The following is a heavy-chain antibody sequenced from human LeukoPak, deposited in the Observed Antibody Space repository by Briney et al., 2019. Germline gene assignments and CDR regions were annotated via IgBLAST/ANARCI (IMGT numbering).Heavy chain of an antibody. CDR3: AKYRSSGWYYFDY. J-gene: IGHJ4*02. Sequence: PGGSLRPSCAASGFTFSSYAMSWVRQAPGKGLEWVSAISGSGGSTYYADSVKGRFTISRDNSKNTLYLQMNSLRAEDTAVYYCAKYRSSGWYYFDYWGQGTLVTVSS. CDR1: GFTFSSYA. V-gene: IGHV3-23*01. D-gene: IGHD6-19*01. CDR2: ISGSGGST.